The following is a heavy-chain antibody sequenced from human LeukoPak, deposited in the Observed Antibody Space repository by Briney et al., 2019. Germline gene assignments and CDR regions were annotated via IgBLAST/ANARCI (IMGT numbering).Heavy chain of an antibody. J-gene: IGHJ4*02. CDR2: IHIGGST. V-gene: IGHV4-39*01. Sequence: GSLRLSCAASGFTVSSYWMSWVRQPPGKGLEGIGSIHIGGSTYYNPSFKSRVTISVDTSKDQFSLKLRAVTAADTAMYYCARLWSTDCSGGSCPHQPNSWGQGTLVTVSS. D-gene: IGHD2-15*01. CDR1: GFTVSSYW. CDR3: ARLWSTDCSGGSCPHQPNS.